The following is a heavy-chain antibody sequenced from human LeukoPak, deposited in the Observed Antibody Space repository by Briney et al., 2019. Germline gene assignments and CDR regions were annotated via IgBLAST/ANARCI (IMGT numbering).Heavy chain of an antibody. CDR3: ARGYCSSTSCYFGADSFDP. Sequence: SVKVSCKASGYTFTSYAISWVRQAPGQGLEWMGGIIPIFGTANYAQKFQGRVTITADESTSTAYMELSSLRSEDTAVYYCARGYCSSTSCYFGADSFDPWGQGTLVTVSS. V-gene: IGHV1-69*13. J-gene: IGHJ5*02. CDR1: GYTFTSYA. CDR2: IIPIFGTA. D-gene: IGHD2-2*01.